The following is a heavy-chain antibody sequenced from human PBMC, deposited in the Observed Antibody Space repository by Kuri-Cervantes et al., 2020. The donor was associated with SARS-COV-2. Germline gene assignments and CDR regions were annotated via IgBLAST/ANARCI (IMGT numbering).Heavy chain of an antibody. CDR2: ISTYDGST. J-gene: IGHJ3*02. D-gene: IGHD2-21*01. CDR1: GYNFPDYG. CDR3: AREVEVRFFDI. Sequence: SVQVSCKASGYNFPDYGISWVRQAPGQGLEWMGWISTYDGSTKYAQKFQGRVTMTKDTSTSTVYMEMKSLRSDDTAFFYCAREVEVRFFDIWGQGTMVTVSS. V-gene: IGHV1-18*01.